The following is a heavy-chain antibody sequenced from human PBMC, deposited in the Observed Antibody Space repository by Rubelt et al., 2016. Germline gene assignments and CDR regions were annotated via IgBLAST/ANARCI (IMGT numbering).Heavy chain of an antibody. J-gene: IGHJ4*02. Sequence: QVQLQESGPGLVKPSETLSLTCTVSGGSISSYYWSWIRQPPGKGLEWIGSIYYSGSTYYNPSLKSRVTISVDTSKNQFSLKLSSVTAADTAVYYCARDGAEWGQGTLVTVSS. CDR3: ARDGAE. CDR2: IYYSGST. CDR1: GGSISSYY. D-gene: IGHD3-16*01. V-gene: IGHV4-59*01.